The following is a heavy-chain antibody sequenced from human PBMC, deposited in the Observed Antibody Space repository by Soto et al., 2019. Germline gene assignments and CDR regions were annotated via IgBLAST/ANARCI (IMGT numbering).Heavy chain of an antibody. CDR3: ARDATLRY. J-gene: IGHJ4*02. CDR2: IYYSGST. D-gene: IGHD2-15*01. CDR1: GGSMDGFY. V-gene: IGHV4-59*01. Sequence: PXGTLSLTCTVSGGSMDGFYWNWIRQPPGKGLEWIGYIYYSGSTNYNPSLKSRVTISIDMSKNQFSLNLTSVTAADTAVYYCARDATLRYWGQGTLVTVSS.